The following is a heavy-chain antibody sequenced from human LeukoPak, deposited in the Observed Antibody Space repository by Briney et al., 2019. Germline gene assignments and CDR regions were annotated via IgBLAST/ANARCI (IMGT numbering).Heavy chain of an antibody. J-gene: IGHJ4*02. CDR2: ISYDGSNK. D-gene: IGHD5-18*01. V-gene: IGHV3-30-3*01. CDR3: VKDPRGYSYGYAPRFFDY. Sequence: PGGSLRLSCAASGFTFDNYAMHWVRQAPGKGLECVAVISYDGSNKYYRDFLKGRFTISRDNSKKSLYLQMNSLRAEDTAVYYCVKDPRGYSYGYAPRFFDYWGQGTLVTVSS. CDR1: GFTFDNYA.